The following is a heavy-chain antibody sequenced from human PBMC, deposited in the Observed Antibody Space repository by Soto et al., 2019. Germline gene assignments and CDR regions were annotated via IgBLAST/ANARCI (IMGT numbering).Heavy chain of an antibody. V-gene: IGHV5-51*01. CDR2: IYPGDSDT. J-gene: IGHJ4*02. CDR3: ARRITMVRGVFDY. D-gene: IGHD3-10*01. Sequence: ESLKLSFKGSGYSFASYWIVWVRQMPGKGLEWMGIIYPGDSDTRYSPSFQGQVTISADKSISTAYLQWSSLKASDTAMYYCARRITMVRGVFDYWGQGTLVTVSS. CDR1: GYSFASYW.